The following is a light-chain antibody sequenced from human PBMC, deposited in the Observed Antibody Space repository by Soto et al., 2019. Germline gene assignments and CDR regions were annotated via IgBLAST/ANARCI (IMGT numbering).Light chain of an antibody. CDR3: YSFRVSHLYV. J-gene: IGLJ1*01. CDR2: EVT. Sequence: QSVLTQPASVSGTPGQTITISCTGTSSDIGGYKAVSWYQHHPGNAPKLIIYEVTHRPSGVSDRFSASKTGSTASLTISGLQAEDEADYYCYSFRVSHLYVFGTGSRSPS. CDR1: SSDIGGYKA. V-gene: IGLV2-14*01.